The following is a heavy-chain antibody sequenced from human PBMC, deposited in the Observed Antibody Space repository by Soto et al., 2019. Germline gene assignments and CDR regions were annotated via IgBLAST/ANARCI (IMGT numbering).Heavy chain of an antibody. V-gene: IGHV3-49*03. Sequence: PGGSLRLSCTASGFTFGDYAMSWFRQAPGKGLEWVGFIRSKAYGGTTEYAASVKGRFTISRDDSKSIAYLQMNSLKTEDTAVYYCTRDRGLCGGDCYLSDPWGQGTLVTVSS. CDR2: IRSKAYGGTT. CDR3: TRDRGLCGGDCYLSDP. D-gene: IGHD2-21*02. CDR1: GFTFGDYA. J-gene: IGHJ5*02.